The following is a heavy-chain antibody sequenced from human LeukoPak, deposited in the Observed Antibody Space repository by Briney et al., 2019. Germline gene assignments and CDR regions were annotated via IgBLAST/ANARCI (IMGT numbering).Heavy chain of an antibody. V-gene: IGHV4-4*09. J-gene: IGHJ5*02. Sequence: SETLSLTCTVSGGSISSYYWSWIRQPPGKGLEWIGYIYTSGSTNYNPSLKSRVTISVDTSKNQFSLKLSSVTAADTAVYYCARLYDINWFDPWGQGTLVTVSS. CDR1: GGSISSYY. D-gene: IGHD3-9*01. CDR3: ARLYDINWFDP. CDR2: IYTSGST.